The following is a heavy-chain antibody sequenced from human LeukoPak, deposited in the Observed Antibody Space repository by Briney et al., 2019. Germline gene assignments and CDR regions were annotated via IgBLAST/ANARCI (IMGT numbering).Heavy chain of an antibody. CDR1: GGSISSYY. D-gene: IGHD3-22*01. J-gene: IGHJ3*02. CDR2: IYYSGST. Sequence: PSETLSLTCTVSGGSISSYYWGWIRQPPGKGPEWIGNIYYSGSTYYNPSLNSRVTISVDTSKNQFSLKLSSVTAADTAVYFCARGPYSYDSSGAFDIWGQGTMVTVSS. CDR3: ARGPYSYDSSGAFDI. V-gene: IGHV4-39*01.